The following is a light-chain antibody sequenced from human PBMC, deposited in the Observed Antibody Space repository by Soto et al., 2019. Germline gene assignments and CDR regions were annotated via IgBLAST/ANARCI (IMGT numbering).Light chain of an antibody. CDR2: AAS. J-gene: IGKJ5*01. V-gene: IGKV3-20*01. CDR1: QSVSSSY. CDR3: QQYGSSAIT. Sequence: EIVLTQSPGTLSLSPGERATLSCRASQSVSSSYLAWYQQKPGQAPRLLIYAASSRATAIPERFSGSGSGTDFTLSISRLEPEFFAVYYCQQYGSSAITFGQCTRLEI.